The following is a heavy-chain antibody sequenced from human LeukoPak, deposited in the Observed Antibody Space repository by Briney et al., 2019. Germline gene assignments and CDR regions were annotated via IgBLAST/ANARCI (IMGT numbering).Heavy chain of an antibody. CDR3: AREVRGYSGYGGDY. V-gene: IGHV1-69*13. J-gene: IGHJ4*02. CDR1: GGTFSSYA. CDR2: IIPIFGTA. D-gene: IGHD5-12*01. Sequence: ASVKVSCKASGGTFSSYAISWVRQAPGQGLEWMGGIIPIFGTANYAQKFQGRVTITADESTSTAYMELSSLRSEDTAVYYCAREVRGYSGYGGDYWGQGTLVTVSS.